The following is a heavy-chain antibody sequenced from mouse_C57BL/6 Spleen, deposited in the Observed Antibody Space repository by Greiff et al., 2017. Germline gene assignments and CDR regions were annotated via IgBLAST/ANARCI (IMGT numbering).Heavy chain of an antibody. CDR2: IDPTDGYT. CDR1: GYTFTSYW. D-gene: IGHD3-2*02. CDR3: ARRGSSGTWFAY. Sequence: QVQLQQPGAELVLPGASVKLSCKASGYTFTSYWMHWVKQRPGQGLEWIGEIDPTDGYTNYNQKFKGKSTLSVYKSYSTACMQLISLTSEDSAVYYCARRGSSGTWFAYWGQGTLVTVSA. J-gene: IGHJ3*01. V-gene: IGHV1-69*01.